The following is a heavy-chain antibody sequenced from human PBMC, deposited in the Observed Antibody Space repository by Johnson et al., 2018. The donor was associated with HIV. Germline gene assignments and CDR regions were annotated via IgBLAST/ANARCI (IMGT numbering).Heavy chain of an antibody. D-gene: IGHD5-12*01. CDR1: GFTFSNYW. V-gene: IGHV3-7*02. CDR3: ARGRKDIEAADGLDNDAFDM. Sequence: VQLVESGGGVVQPGGSLRLSCAASGFTFSNYWMTWVRQAPGKGLEWVANINLDGSEKYYGDSVEGRFTISTDISKNTLYLQMDSLRPEDTAVYYCARGRKDIEAADGLDNDAFDMWGQGTLVTVSS. J-gene: IGHJ3*02. CDR2: INLDGSEK.